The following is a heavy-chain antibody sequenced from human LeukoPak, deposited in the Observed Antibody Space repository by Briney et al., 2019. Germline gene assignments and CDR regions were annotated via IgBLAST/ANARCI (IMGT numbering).Heavy chain of an antibody. D-gene: IGHD2-2*01. CDR1: GFTFSGSA. J-gene: IGHJ6*03. V-gene: IGHV3-73*01. Sequence: GGSLRLSCAPSGFTFSGSAMHWVRQASGKGLEWVGRIRSKANSYATAYAASVKGRFTISRDDSKNTAYLQMNSLKTEDTAVYYCRIVVVPAAISPLRGGYMDVWGKGTTVTVSS. CDR2: IRSKANSYAT. CDR3: RIVVVPAAISPLRGGYMDV.